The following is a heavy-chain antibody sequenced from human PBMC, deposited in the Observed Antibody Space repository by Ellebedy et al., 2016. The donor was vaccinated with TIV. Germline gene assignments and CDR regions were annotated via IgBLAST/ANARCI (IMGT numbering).Heavy chain of an antibody. CDR1: GGSIRSYY. D-gene: IGHD6-13*01. V-gene: IGHV4-59*01. CDR3: ARVRAAAGMAHFDN. J-gene: IGHJ4*02. CDR2: IYYTGST. Sequence: MPSETLSLTCTVSGGSIRSYYWSLIRQSPGKGLNWIGYIYYTGSTNYNPSLKSRVTISVDTSKNQFSLKQRSVTAADTAVYYCARVRAAAGMAHFDNWGQGTLVTVSS.